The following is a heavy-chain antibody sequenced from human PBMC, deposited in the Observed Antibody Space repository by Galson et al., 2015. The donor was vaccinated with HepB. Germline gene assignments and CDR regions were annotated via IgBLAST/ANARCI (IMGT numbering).Heavy chain of an antibody. Sequence: SLRLSCAASGFTFSSYGMHWVRQAPGKGLEWVAVISYDGSNKYYADSVKGRFTISRDNSKNTLYLQMNSLRAEDTAVYYCAKDSAVLLWFGELSPFDYWGQGTLVTVSS. CDR1: GFTFSSYG. CDR2: ISYDGSNK. CDR3: AKDSAVLLWFGELSPFDY. J-gene: IGHJ4*02. D-gene: IGHD3-10*01. V-gene: IGHV3-30*18.